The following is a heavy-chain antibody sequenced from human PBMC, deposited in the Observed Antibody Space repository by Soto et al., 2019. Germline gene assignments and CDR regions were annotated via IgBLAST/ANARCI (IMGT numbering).Heavy chain of an antibody. CDR3: ARDSPPIGY. CDR2: ISARGST. CDR1: GSSISTYY. V-gene: IGHV4-4*07. J-gene: IGHJ4*02. Sequence: SETLSLTCSASGSSISTYYWSWVRQPAGKGLEWIGRISARGSTAYNPSLKGRVTMSVDTSKNQFSLKLNSVTAADTAVYYCARDSPPIGYWGQGILVTVSS.